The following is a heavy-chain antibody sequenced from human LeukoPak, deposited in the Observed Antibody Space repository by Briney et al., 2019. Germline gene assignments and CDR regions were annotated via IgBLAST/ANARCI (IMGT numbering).Heavy chain of an antibody. CDR1: GGTFSSYA. V-gene: IGHV1-69*13. CDR3: ARVGTYCSGGSCYPTSYYFDY. D-gene: IGHD2-15*01. J-gene: IGHJ4*02. CDR2: IIPIFGTA. Sequence: ASVKVSCKASGGTFSSYAISWVRQAPGQGLEWMGGIIPIFGTANYAQKFQGRVTITADESTSTAYMELSSLRSEDTAVYYCARVGTYCSGGSCYPTSYYFDYWGQGTLVTVSS.